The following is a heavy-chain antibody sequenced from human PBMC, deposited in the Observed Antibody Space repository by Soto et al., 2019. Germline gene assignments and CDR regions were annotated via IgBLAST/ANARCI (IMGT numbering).Heavy chain of an antibody. CDR2: TYYKSKWFN. CDR3: ARGSWDDVSGHYYMDV. D-gene: IGHD5-12*01. V-gene: IGHV6-1*01. Sequence: QVQLQLSGPGLMKPSQTLSLPCAISGDSVSSNSAGWNWVRQTPSRGLEWLGRTYYKSKWFNNYAVSVKSRITINPDTSQNQFSLQLDSVTPEDTAVYYCARGSWDDVSGHYYMDVWGKGTTVTVSS. CDR1: GDSVSSNSAG. J-gene: IGHJ6*03.